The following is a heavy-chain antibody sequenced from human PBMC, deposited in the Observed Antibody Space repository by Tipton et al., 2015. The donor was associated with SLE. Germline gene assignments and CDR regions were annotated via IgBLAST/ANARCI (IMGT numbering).Heavy chain of an antibody. V-gene: IGHV4-39*01. J-gene: IGHJ4*02. CDR2: IYYSGST. D-gene: IGHD2-15*01. CDR1: GGSISSHY. CDR3: ARGRGCSGGSCLWYFDY. Sequence: TLSLTCTVSGGSISSHYWSWIRQPPGKGLEWIGSIYYSGSTYYNPSLKSRVTISVDTSKNQFSLKLSSVTAADTAVYYCARGRGCSGGSCLWYFDYWGQGTLVTVSS.